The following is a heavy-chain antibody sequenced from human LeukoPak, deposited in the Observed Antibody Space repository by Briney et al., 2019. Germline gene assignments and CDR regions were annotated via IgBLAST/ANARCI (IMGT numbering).Heavy chain of an antibody. V-gene: IGHV3-74*01. Sequence: AGGSLRLSCAGSGFTFSSYWMHWVRQAPGKGLVWVSHINTDGRSTTYADSVKGRFTISRDNAKDTLYLQMNSLRVEDTAVYYCARGRNFWSGYYGFDYWGQGTLVTVSS. J-gene: IGHJ4*01. CDR3: ARGRNFWSGYYGFDY. D-gene: IGHD3-3*01. CDR2: INTDGRST. CDR1: GFTFSSYW.